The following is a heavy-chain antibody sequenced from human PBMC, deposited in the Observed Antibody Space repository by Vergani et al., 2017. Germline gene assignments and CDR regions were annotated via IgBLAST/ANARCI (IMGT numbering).Heavy chain of an antibody. CDR2: ISGSGVSA. J-gene: IGHJ4*02. CDR1: GFTLNIYS. CDR3: AKQYFVSGNYLFDY. V-gene: IGHV3-23*04. D-gene: IGHD3-10*01. Sequence: EVQLVESGGGLVKPGGSLRLSCTASGFTLNIYSMNWVRQAPGKGLEWVSGISGSGVSAYYTDSVKGRFTISRDNSKNMLFLQMNNLRTEDTAIYYCAKQYFVSGNYLFDYWGQGTLVTVSS.